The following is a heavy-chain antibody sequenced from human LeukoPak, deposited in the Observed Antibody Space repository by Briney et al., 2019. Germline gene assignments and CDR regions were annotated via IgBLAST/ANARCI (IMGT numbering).Heavy chain of an antibody. CDR3: ARSEDIVVVPAALGSDAFDI. Sequence: ASVKVSCKASGGTFSSYAISWVRQAPGQGLEWMGGIIPIFGTANYAQKFQGRVTITADKSTSTAYMELSSLRSEDTAVYYCARSEDIVVVPAALGSDAFDIWGQGTMVTVSS. CDR1: GGTFSSYA. D-gene: IGHD2-2*01. CDR2: IIPIFGTA. J-gene: IGHJ3*02. V-gene: IGHV1-69*06.